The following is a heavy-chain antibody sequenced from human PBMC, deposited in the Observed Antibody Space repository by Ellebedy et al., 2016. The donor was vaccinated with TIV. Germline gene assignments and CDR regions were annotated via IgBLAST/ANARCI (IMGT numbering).Heavy chain of an antibody. D-gene: IGHD4-17*01. J-gene: IGHJ4*02. Sequence: PGGSLRLSCVASGFTFSNYNMNWVRQSPGKGLEWVSSIRSTGSDKYYAESVKGRFTISRDNAQNTLFLQMNSLRSDDTAVYYCARDLYGDYEEGGFDYWGQGTLVTVSS. CDR3: ARDLYGDYEEGGFDY. V-gene: IGHV3-21*04. CDR2: IRSTGSDK. CDR1: GFTFSNYN.